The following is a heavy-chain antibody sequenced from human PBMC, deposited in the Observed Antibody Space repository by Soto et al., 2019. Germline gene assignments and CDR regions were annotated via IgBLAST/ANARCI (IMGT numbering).Heavy chain of an antibody. D-gene: IGHD3-10*01. CDR3: ARVGYGSGSYHFDY. V-gene: IGHV3-74*01. Sequence: EVQLVESGGGLVQPGGSLRLSCAAYGFTFSSCWMHWVRQAPGKGLVWVSRINSDGSTTSYTDSVKGRFTISRDNAKNTLYLQMNSLRAEDTAVYYCARVGYGSGSYHFDYWGQGTLVTVSS. J-gene: IGHJ4*02. CDR2: INSDGSTT. CDR1: GFTFSSCW.